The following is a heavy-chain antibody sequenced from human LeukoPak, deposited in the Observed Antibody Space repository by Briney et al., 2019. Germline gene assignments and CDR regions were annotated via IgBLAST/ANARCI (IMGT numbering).Heavy chain of an antibody. CDR2: ITPSSSSI. CDR3: ARDVVTYYYDPQGDY. CDR1: GFTFSAYS. D-gene: IGHD3-22*01. Sequence: GGSLRLSCAASGFTFSAYSMNWVRQAPGKGLEWVSSITPSSSSIFYADSVKGRFTISRDNAKNLLYLQMSSLRAEDTAVYYCARDVVTYYYDPQGDYWGQGTLVTVSS. V-gene: IGHV3-21*06. J-gene: IGHJ4*02.